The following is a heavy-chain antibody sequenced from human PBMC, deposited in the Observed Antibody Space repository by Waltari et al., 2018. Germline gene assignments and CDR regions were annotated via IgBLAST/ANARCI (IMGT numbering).Heavy chain of an antibody. J-gene: IGHJ4*02. Sequence: QVQLVQSGAEVKKPGASAKISCKAFGYTFTSHSIHWVRQAPGRGLEWMGVINPSGGSTTYAQEFQGRVTLTSDTSTTTVFMELSSLRSEDTAIYYCARDAPATTVTNYFDFWGQGTLVTVSS. CDR1: GYTFTSHS. D-gene: IGHD4-17*01. CDR3: ARDAPATTVTNYFDF. CDR2: INPSGGST. V-gene: IGHV1-46*01.